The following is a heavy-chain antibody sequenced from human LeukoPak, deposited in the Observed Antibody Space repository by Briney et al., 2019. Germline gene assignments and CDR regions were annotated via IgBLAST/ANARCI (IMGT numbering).Heavy chain of an antibody. CDR1: GGSMRNYY. CDR3: ARGPLNWFDP. V-gene: IGHV4-59*08. J-gene: IGHJ5*02. Sequence: SETLSLTCTVSGGSMRNYYWSWIQQYPGKGLEWIGYIHYSGSTDYNPSLRSRVTISVDTSKSQFSLKLSSVTAADTAVYYCARGPLNWFDPWGQGTLVTVSS. CDR2: IHYSGST.